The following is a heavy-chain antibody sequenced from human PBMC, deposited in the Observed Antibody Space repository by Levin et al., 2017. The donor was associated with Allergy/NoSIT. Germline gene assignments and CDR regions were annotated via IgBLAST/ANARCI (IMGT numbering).Heavy chain of an antibody. J-gene: IGHJ2*01. D-gene: IGHD4-23*01. Sequence: GGSLRLSCAASGFTFSDYFMTWIRQAPGKGLEWVSYISYSGSNTYYADSVKGRFTISRDNGEKSLFLEMNSLRPADTAVYYCARDVGGWYFDVWGRGTLVSVSS. V-gene: IGHV3-11*01. CDR2: ISYSGSNT. CDR1: GFTFSDYF. CDR3: ARDVGGWYFDV.